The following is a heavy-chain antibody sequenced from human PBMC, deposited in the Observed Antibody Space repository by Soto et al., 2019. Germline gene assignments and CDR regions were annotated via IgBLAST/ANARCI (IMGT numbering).Heavy chain of an antibody. J-gene: IGHJ4*02. CDR3: ARVNRGSSNPLDY. CDR1: GGSISSGGYY. Sequence: SETLSLTCTVSGGSISSGGYYWSWIRQHPGKGLEWIGYIYYSGSTYYNPSLKSRVTISVDTSKNQFSLKLSSVTAADTAVCYCARVNRGSSNPLDYWGQGTLVTVSS. V-gene: IGHV4-31*03. CDR2: IYYSGST. D-gene: IGHD6-6*01.